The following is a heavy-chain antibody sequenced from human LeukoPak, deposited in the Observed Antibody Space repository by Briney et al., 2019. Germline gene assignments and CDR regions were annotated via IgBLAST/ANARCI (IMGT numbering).Heavy chain of an antibody. V-gene: IGHV3-43D*03. CDR3: AKVGFRGGLDY. CDR1: GFTFDGYA. D-gene: IGHD5-12*01. Sequence: GGSLRLSCAASGFTFDGYAMHWVRQAPGKGLEWVSLISWDGGSTYYADSVKGRFTISRDNSKNSLYLQMNSLRAEDTALYYCAKVGFRGGLDYWGQGTLVTVSS. CDR2: ISWDGGST. J-gene: IGHJ4*02.